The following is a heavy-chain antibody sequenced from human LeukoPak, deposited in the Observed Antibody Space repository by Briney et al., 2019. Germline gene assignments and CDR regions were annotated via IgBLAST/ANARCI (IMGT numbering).Heavy chain of an antibody. V-gene: IGHV3-30-3*01. CDR2: ISYDGSNK. Sequence: LVESGGGVVQPGRSLRLSCAASGFTFSSYAMHWGRQAPGKGLEWVAVISYDGSNKDYADSVKGRFTVSRDNSKNTLYLQMNSLRAEDTAVYYCARDGLDYGGNSDDAFDIWGQGTMVTVSS. CDR3: ARDGLDYGGNSDDAFDI. CDR1: GFTFSSYA. D-gene: IGHD4-23*01. J-gene: IGHJ3*02.